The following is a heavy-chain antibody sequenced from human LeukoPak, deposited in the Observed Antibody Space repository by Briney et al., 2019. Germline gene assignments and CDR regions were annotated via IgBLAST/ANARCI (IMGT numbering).Heavy chain of an antibody. CDR2: IIPIFGTA. D-gene: IGHD6-6*01. J-gene: IGHJ4*02. CDR1: GGTFSSYA. V-gene: IGHV1-69*13. CDR3: ARDGEGIAARILDY. Sequence: ASVKVSCKASGGTFSSYAISWVRQAPGQGLEWMGGIIPIFGTANYAQKFRGGVTITADESTSTAYMELSSLRSEDTAVYYCARDGEGIAARILDYWGQGTLVTVSS.